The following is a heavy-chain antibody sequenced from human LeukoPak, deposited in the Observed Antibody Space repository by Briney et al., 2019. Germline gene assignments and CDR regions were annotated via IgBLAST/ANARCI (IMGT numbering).Heavy chain of an antibody. V-gene: IGHV1-2*02. D-gene: IGHD6-6*01. Sequence: SVKVSCKTSGYTFTGYHMHWVRQAPGQGLEWMGWINPNSGGTNYAQKFQGRVTITRDTSISTAYMELSRLRSDDTAVYYCARHSSFYLDYWGRGTLVTVSS. CDR3: ARHSSFYLDY. J-gene: IGHJ4*02. CDR2: INPNSGGT. CDR1: GYTFTGYH.